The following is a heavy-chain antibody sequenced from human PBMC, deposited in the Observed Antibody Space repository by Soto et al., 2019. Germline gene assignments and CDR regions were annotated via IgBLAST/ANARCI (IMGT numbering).Heavy chain of an antibody. CDR3: ARALIYYYAGPLDX. J-gene: IGHJ4*02. V-gene: IGHV4-4*07. D-gene: IGHD3-10*01. CDR1: GGSISSYY. Sequence: ADTLSLTLTVSGGSISSYYWSWIRQPAGKGLEWIGRIYTSGSTNYNPSLKSRVTMSVDTSKKQFSLKLSSVTAADTAVYYCARALIYYYAGPLDXWGQGTLVTVSX. CDR2: IYTSGST.